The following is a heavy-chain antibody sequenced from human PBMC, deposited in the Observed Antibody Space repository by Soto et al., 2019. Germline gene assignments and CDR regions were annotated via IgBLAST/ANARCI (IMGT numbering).Heavy chain of an antibody. CDR3: ARWLGYGPHFDY. Sequence: SETLSLTCTVSGGSISSGDYCWSWIRQPPGKGLEWIGYIYYSGSTYYNPSLKSRVTISVDTSKNQFPLKLSSVTAADTAVYYCARWLGYGPHFDYWGQGTPVTVS. V-gene: IGHV4-30-4*01. D-gene: IGHD5-12*01. CDR1: GGSISSGDYC. J-gene: IGHJ4*02. CDR2: IYYSGST.